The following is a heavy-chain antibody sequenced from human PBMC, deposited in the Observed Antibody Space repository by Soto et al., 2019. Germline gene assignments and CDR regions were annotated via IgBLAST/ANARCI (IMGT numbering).Heavy chain of an antibody. Sequence: QVQLVESGGGLVKPGGSLRLSCAASGFTFSDYYMSWIRQAPGKGLEWVSYISTVGSTTYYPDSVKGRFTISRDNAKNSLYLQMNRLRAEDTAVYYCATWNYYGSGRPSDFWGQGTLVTVSS. CDR2: ISTVGSTT. J-gene: IGHJ4*02. D-gene: IGHD3-10*01. CDR1: GFTFSDYY. V-gene: IGHV3-11*01. CDR3: ATWNYYGSGRPSDF.